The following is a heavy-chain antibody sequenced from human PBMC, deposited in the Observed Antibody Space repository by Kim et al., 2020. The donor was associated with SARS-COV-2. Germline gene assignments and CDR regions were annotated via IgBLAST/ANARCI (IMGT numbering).Heavy chain of an antibody. D-gene: IGHD3-10*01. CDR3: TTVRGYYGSGS. Sequence: TDYAAPVKGRFTIARDDSKNTLYLQMNSLKTEDTAVYYCTTVRGYYGSGSWGQGTLVTVSS. CDR2: T. V-gene: IGHV3-15*01. J-gene: IGHJ4*02.